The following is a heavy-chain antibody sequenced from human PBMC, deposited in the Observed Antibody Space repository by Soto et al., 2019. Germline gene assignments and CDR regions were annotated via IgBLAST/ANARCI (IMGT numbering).Heavy chain of an antibody. CDR3: ASDLVGASDSYGLDV. V-gene: IGHV3-33*01. CDR2: IWHDGNNK. CDR1: GFTFSNYG. J-gene: IGHJ6*02. Sequence: GGSLRLSCAASGFTFSNYGVHWVRQAPGKGLGWVAIIWHDGNNKYYADSVRGRFIISRDNSKNRLYLQMNSLRAEDTAVYYCASDLVGASDSYGLDVWGQGTPVTVSS. D-gene: IGHD1-26*01.